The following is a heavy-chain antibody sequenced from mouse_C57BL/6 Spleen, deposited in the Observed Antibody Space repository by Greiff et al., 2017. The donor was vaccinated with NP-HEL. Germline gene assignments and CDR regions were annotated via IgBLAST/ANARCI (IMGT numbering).Heavy chain of an antibody. D-gene: IGHD2-4*01. J-gene: IGHJ3*01. CDR3: ARGWDDYAWFAY. Sequence: VQLKESGPELVKPGASVKMSCKASGYTFTDYNMHWVKQSHGKSLEWIGYINPNNGGTSYNQKFKGKATLTVNKSSSTAYMELRSLTSEDSAVYYCARGWDDYAWFAYWGQGTLVTVSA. CDR2: INPNNGGT. CDR1: GYTFTDYN. V-gene: IGHV1-22*01.